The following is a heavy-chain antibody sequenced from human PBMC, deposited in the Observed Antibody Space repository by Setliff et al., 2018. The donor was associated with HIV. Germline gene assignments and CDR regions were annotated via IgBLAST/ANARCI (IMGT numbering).Heavy chain of an antibody. J-gene: IGHJ5*02. V-gene: IGHV4-39*07. CDR3: ARGQQIVNWFDP. CDR2: IDASANT. Sequence: SETLSLTCTVSGGSISSNYYWAWIRQAPGKGLEWIGCIDASANTDYIPSLKSRVTISVDASKNQFSLKLSSVTAADTAVYYCARGQQIVNWFDPWGQGTLVTV. D-gene: IGHD3-22*01. CDR1: GGSISSNYY.